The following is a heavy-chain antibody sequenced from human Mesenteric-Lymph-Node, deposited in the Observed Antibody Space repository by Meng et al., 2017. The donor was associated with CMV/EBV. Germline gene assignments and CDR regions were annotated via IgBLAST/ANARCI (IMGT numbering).Heavy chain of an antibody. V-gene: IGHV1-46*01. CDR2: INPSGGST. Sequence: SGYTFTSYYMHWVRQAPGQGLEWMGIINPSGGSTSYAQKFQGRVTMTRDTSTSTVYMELSSLRSEDTAVYYCARGSTLREVFVAFDIWGQGTMVTVSS. J-gene: IGHJ3*02. CDR3: ARGSTLREVFVAFDI. D-gene: IGHD3-3*01. CDR1: GYTFTSYY.